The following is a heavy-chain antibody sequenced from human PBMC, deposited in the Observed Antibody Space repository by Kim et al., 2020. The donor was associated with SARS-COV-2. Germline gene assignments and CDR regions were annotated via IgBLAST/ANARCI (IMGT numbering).Heavy chain of an antibody. J-gene: IGHJ5*02. Sequence: NGSKRTYADSVRGRFTISRDNAESSLYLQMNSLRAEDTAMYYCARDGASWGQGTLVTVSS. CDR3: ARDGAS. D-gene: IGHD3-10*01. CDR2: NGSKR. V-gene: IGHV3-7*01.